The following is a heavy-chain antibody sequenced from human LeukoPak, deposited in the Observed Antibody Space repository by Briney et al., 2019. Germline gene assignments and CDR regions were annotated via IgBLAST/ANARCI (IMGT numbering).Heavy chain of an antibody. CDR3: ARGYMVVPVTYFDN. V-gene: IGHV4-39*07. D-gene: IGHD2-2*01. Sequence: SETLSLTCTVSGGSITSSNYYWGWIRQPPGKGLAWIGSIYYSGSTYYNPSLKSRVTISVDTSKNQFSLKLSSVTAADTAVYYCARGYMVVPVTYFDNWGQGILVTVSS. CDR1: GGSITSSNYY. CDR2: IYYSGST. J-gene: IGHJ4*02.